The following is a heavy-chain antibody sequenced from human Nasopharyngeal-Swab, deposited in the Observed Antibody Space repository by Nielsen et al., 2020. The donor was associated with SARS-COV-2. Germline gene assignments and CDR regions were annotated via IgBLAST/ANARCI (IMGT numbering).Heavy chain of an antibody. CDR3: ASHPAGGGGGDY. CDR2: INHSGST. V-gene: IGHV4-34*01. D-gene: IGHD2-21*01. J-gene: IGHJ4*02. Sequence: WIRQPPGKGLEWIGEINHSGSTNYNQSLKSRVTISVDTSKNQFSLKLSSVTAADTAVYYCASHPAGGGGGDYWGQGTLVTVSS.